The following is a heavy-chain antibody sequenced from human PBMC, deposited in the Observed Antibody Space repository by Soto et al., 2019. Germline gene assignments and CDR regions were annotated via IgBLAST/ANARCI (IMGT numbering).Heavy chain of an antibody. CDR2: IYYSGTT. D-gene: IGHD1-26*01. CDR3: ARAGGRYAITAYDV. Sequence: PSDTLSLTCAASGLSINSYYWSWIRQPPGKALEWIGYIYYSGTTNYNPSLKSRVTISVDTSKNQFSLRLSSVTAADTAVYYRARAGGRYAITAYDVWGPGTLVT. CDR1: GLSINSYY. V-gene: IGHV4-59*01. J-gene: IGHJ3*01.